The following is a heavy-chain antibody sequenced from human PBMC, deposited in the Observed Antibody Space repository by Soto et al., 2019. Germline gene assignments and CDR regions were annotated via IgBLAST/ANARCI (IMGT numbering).Heavy chain of an antibody. CDR3: ARCWYDILTGDYYYYGMDV. V-gene: IGHV1-69*13. J-gene: IGHJ6*02. CDR2: IIPIFGTA. D-gene: IGHD3-9*01. CDR1: GGTFSSYA. Sequence: ASVKVSCKASGGTFSSYAISWVRQAPGQGLEWMGAIIPIFGTANYAQKFQGRVTITADESTSKAYMELSSLRSEDTAVYYCARCWYDILTGDYYYYGMDVWGQGTTVTVSS.